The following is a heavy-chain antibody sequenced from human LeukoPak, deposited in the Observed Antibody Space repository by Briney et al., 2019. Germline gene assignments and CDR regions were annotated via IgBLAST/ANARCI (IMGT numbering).Heavy chain of an antibody. J-gene: IGHJ4*02. D-gene: IGHD2-8*01. CDR2: ISSSSNYI. CDR3: ARESPEWRYFDY. CDR1: GFTFTSYT. V-gene: IGHV3-21*01. Sequence: GGSLRLSCAASGFTFTSYTMSWVRQAPGKGLEWVSSISSSSNYIYYADSVKGRFTISRDNAKNSLYLQMNSLRAEDTAVYYSARESPEWRYFDYWGQGTLVTVSS.